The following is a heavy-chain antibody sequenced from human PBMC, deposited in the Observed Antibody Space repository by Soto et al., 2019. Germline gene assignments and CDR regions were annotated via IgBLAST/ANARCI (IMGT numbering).Heavy chain of an antibody. Sequence: QITLKESGPTLVKPTQTLTLTCTFSGFSLSTSGVGVGWIRQPPGKALEWLALIYWDDDKRYSPSLKSRLTITKDTYKNQVVLTMTNMDPVDTATYYCAHRPDWFGYKSWVHWGQGTLVTVSS. CDR3: AHRPDWFGYKSWVH. V-gene: IGHV2-5*02. CDR2: IYWDDDK. CDR1: GFSLSTSGVG. D-gene: IGHD3-9*01. J-gene: IGHJ4*02.